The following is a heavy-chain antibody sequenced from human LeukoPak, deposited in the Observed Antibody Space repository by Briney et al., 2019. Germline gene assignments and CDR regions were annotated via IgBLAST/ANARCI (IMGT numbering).Heavy chain of an antibody. J-gene: IGHJ4*02. Sequence: GGSLRLSCAASGFTFSSYWMSWGRQAPGKGLEWVANIKQDGSEKYYVGSVKGRFTISRDNAKNSLYLHMNRLRAEDTAVYYCAKQPDKGYSYGYWGYFDYWGQGTLVTVSS. CDR2: IKQDGSEK. D-gene: IGHD5-18*01. V-gene: IGHV3-7*01. CDR1: GFTFSSYW. CDR3: AKQPDKGYSYGYWGYFDY.